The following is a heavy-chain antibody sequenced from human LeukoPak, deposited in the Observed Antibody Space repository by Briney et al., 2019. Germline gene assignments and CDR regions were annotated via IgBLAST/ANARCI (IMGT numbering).Heavy chain of an antibody. Sequence: GGSLRLSCAASGFTFSDYYMNWIRQAPGKGLEWVSYISSSGNAIYCADSLKGRFTISRDNAKSSLYLQMNSLRAEDTAVYYCARAISGSYKGADYWGQGTLVTVSS. CDR1: GFTFSDYY. CDR3: ARAISGSYKGADY. J-gene: IGHJ4*02. D-gene: IGHD1-26*01. V-gene: IGHV3-11*01. CDR2: ISSSGNAI.